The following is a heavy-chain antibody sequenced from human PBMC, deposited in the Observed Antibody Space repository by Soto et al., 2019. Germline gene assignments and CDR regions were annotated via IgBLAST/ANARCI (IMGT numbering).Heavy chain of an antibody. CDR2: IYWDADK. J-gene: IGHJ5*02. V-gene: IGHV2-5*02. D-gene: IGHD3-10*01. CDR3: AHVYYYGSGSFNWFDP. CDR1: GFLLSTSGVG. Sequence: QITLKESGPTLVKPTQTLTLTCTFSGFLLSTSGVGVGWIRQPPGKALEWLALIYWDADKCYRPSLKSRLTITKDTSKNQGVLTMTNIDPFDTATYYCAHVYYYGSGSFNWFDPWGQGTLVTVSS.